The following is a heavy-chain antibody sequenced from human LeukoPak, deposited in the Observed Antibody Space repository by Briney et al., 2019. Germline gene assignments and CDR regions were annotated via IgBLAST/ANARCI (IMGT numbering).Heavy chain of an antibody. V-gene: IGHV3-74*01. CDR3: ARDKAIVGATQFDY. Sequence: GGSLRLSCAASGFTFSSYWMHWVRQAPGKGLVWVSRINSDGSSTSYADSVKGRFTISRDNAKNTLYLQMNSLRAEDPAVYYCARDKAIVGATQFDYWGQGTLVTVSS. CDR2: INSDGSST. J-gene: IGHJ4*02. D-gene: IGHD1-26*01. CDR1: GFTFSSYW.